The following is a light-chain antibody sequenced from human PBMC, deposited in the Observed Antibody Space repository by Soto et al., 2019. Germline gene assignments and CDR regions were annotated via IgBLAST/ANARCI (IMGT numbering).Light chain of an antibody. J-gene: IGLJ1*01. CDR3: CSYEGSSNYV. V-gene: IGLV2-23*01. CDR2: EGS. CDR1: SSVVGSYNL. Sequence: QSVLTQPASVSGSPGQSITISCTGTSSVVGSYNLVSWYQQHPGKAPKLMIYEGSKRPSGVSNRFSGSKSGNTASLTISGLQAEDEADYYCCSYEGSSNYVFGTGTKVTVL.